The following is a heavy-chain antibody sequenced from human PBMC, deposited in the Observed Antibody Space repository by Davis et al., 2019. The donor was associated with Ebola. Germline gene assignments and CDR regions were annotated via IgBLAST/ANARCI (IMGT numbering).Heavy chain of an antibody. Sequence: AASVKVSCKASGGTFSSYAISWVRQAPGQGLEWMGRIIPILGIANYAQKFQGRVTITADKSTSTAYMELSSLRSEDTAVYYCARAAGAAADYYYYGMDVWGQGTTVTVSS. CDR3: ARAAGAAADYYYYGMDV. V-gene: IGHV1-69*04. CDR2: IIPILGIA. D-gene: IGHD6-13*01. CDR1: GGTFSSYA. J-gene: IGHJ6*02.